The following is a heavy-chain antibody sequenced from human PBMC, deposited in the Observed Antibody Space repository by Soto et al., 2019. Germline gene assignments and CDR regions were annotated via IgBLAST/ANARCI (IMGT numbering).Heavy chain of an antibody. Sequence: VGSLRLSCAASGFTFSSYWMHWVRQAPGKGLVWVSRTNSDGSSTSYADSVKGRFTISRDNAKNTLYLQMNSLRAEDTAVYYCARAQWLALDYWGQGTLVTVSS. J-gene: IGHJ4*02. D-gene: IGHD6-19*01. V-gene: IGHV3-74*01. CDR2: TNSDGSST. CDR3: ARAQWLALDY. CDR1: GFTFSSYW.